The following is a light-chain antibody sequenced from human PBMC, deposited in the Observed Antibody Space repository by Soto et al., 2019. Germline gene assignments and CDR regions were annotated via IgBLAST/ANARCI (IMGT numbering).Light chain of an antibody. V-gene: IGKV3-11*01. CDR3: QQRSSWPPVT. CDR2: DAS. Sequence: ERVLTQSPATLSLFPGERATLSCRASQSISSNFAWYQQKPGQAPRLLIYDASNRATGIPARFSGSGSGSDFTLTISSLEPEVFAVYYCQQRSSWPPVTFGKGTRLQIK. CDR1: QSISSN. J-gene: IGKJ5*01.